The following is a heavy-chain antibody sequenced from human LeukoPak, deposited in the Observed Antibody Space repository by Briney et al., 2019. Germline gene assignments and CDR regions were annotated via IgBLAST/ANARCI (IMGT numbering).Heavy chain of an antibody. V-gene: IGHV1-3*01. J-gene: IGHJ6*04. Sequence: ASVKVSCKASGYTFTSYAMRWVRQAPGQRLEWMGWINAGNGNTKYSQKFQGRVTITRDTSASTAYMELSSLRSEDTAAYYCAREKAVAEYSSGMDVWGKGTTVTVSS. CDR1: GYTFTSYA. D-gene: IGHD6-6*01. CDR3: AREKAVAEYSSGMDV. CDR2: INAGNGNT.